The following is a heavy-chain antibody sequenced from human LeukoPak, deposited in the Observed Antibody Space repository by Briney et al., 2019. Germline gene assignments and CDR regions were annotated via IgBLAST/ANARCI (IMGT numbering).Heavy chain of an antibody. V-gene: IGHV4-34*01. CDR1: GGSFSGYY. J-gene: IGHJ4*02. CDR3: ARALELDSGSGEGPTNPYYFDY. CDR2: INHSGST. Sequence: PSETLSLTCAVYGGSFSGYYWSWIRQPPGKGLEWIGEINHSGSTNYNPSLKSRVTISVDTSKDQFSLKLSSVTAADTAVYYCARALELDSGSGEGPTNPYYFDYWGQGTLVTVSS. D-gene: IGHD1-26*01.